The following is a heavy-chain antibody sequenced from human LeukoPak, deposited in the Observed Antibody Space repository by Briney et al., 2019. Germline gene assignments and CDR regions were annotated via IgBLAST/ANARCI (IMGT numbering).Heavy chain of an antibody. Sequence: VSCKASGGTXSSYAISWVRQAPGQGXEWMGGXXPIFGTANYAQKFQGRVTITADKSTSTAYMELSSLRSEDTAVYYCARDRGYCSSTSCYGPDWYFDLWGRGTLVTVSS. CDR1: GGTXSSYA. CDR3: ARDRGYCSSTSCYGPDWYFDL. CDR2: XXPIFGTA. D-gene: IGHD2-2*01. V-gene: IGHV1-69*06. J-gene: IGHJ2*01.